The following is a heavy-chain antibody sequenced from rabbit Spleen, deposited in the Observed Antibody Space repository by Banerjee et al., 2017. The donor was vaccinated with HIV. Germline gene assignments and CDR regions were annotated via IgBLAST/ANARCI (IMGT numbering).Heavy chain of an antibody. D-gene: IGHD8-1*01. J-gene: IGHJ6*01. CDR1: GFSFSSSDY. CDR2: LAGSSSGFT. Sequence: QSLEESGGGLVQPEGSLALTCKASGFSFSSSDYICWVRQAPGKGLEWISCLAGSSSGFTYSATWAKGRFTISKTSSTTVTLQMTSLTAADTATYFCARDTGSSFSSYGMDLWGPGTLVTVS. CDR3: ARDTGSSFSSYGMDL. V-gene: IGHV1S40*01.